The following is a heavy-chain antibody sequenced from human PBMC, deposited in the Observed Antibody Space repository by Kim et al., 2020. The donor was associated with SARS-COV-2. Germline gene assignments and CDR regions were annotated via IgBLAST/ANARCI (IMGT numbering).Heavy chain of an antibody. D-gene: IGHD3-10*01. CDR1: GGSISSGGYY. CDR3: ARIISMVRGVITHFDH. J-gene: IGHJ4*02. CDR2: IDYSGST. V-gene: IGHV4-31*03. Sequence: SETLSLTCTVSGGSISSGGYYWSWIRQHPGKGLEWIGYIDYSGSTYSNPSHKSRVTISVDTSKNQFSLKLSFVTAADTAVYYCARIISMVRGVITHFDHWGQGTLVTVSS.